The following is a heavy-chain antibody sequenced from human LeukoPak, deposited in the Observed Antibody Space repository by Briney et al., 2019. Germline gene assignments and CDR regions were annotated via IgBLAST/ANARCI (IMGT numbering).Heavy chain of an antibody. J-gene: IGHJ4*02. CDR3: ARGPGDSGGYYLGFDF. D-gene: IGHD3-22*01. CDR1: GYTFTGYY. Sequence: ASAKVSCKAPGYTFTGYYMHWVRQAPGQGLEWMGWINPNSTGTKYEQKFQGRVTMTWDTTNSTAYMELSRMTSDETAVYYCARGPGDSGGYYLGFDFWGQGTLVTVSS. CDR2: INPNSTGT. V-gene: IGHV1-2*02.